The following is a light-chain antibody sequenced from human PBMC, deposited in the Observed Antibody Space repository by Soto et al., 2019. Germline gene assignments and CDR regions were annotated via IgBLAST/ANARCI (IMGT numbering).Light chain of an antibody. V-gene: IGLV2-8*01. CDR3: SSYAGGIKCV. CDR2: EVT. Sequence: QSVLTQPPSASGSPGQSVTISCTGTSSYVGGYNFVSWYQQHPGKAPKFMIYEVTKRPSGVPDRFSGSKSGNTASLTVSGLQAEDESDYYCSSYAGGIKCVFGGGTKLTVL. J-gene: IGLJ3*02. CDR1: SSYVGGYNF.